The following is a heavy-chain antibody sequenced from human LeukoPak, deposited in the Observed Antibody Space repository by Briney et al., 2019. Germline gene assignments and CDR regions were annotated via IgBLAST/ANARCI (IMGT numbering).Heavy chain of an antibody. CDR1: GYTFTGYY. CDR3: ARDFSRIAAAELDYFDY. V-gene: IGHV1-2*02. D-gene: IGHD6-13*01. Sequence: ASVKVSCKASGYTFTGYYMHWVRQAPGQGLEWMGWINPNSGGTNYAQKFQGRVTVTRDTSISTAYMELSRLRSDDTAVYYCARDFSRIAAAELDYFDYWGQGTLVTVSS. CDR2: INPNSGGT. J-gene: IGHJ4*02.